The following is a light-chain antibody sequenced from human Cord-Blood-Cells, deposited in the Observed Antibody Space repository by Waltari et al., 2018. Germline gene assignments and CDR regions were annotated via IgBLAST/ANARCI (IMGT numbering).Light chain of an antibody. J-gene: IGKJ1*01. CDR2: DAS. CDR3: QQYNSYSWT. Sequence: DIQMTQSPSTLSASVGERVTLTCRASQSISNWLAWYQQKPGKAPKLLIYDASSLESGVPSRFSGSGSGTEFTLTISSLQPDDFATYYCQQYNSYSWTFGQGTKVEIK. CDR1: QSISNW. V-gene: IGKV1-5*01.